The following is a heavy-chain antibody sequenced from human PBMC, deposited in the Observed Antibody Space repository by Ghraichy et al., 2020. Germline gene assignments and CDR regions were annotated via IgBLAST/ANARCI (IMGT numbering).Heavy chain of an antibody. J-gene: IGHJ4*02. CDR2: IYSGGST. CDR1: GFTVSSNY. CDR3: ARSHIVVVTAIQD. D-gene: IGHD2-21*02. Sequence: GGSLRLSCAASGFTVSSNYMSWVRQAPGKGLEWVSVIYSGGSTYYADSVKGRFTISRDNSKNTLYLQMNSLRAEDTAVYYCARSHIVVVTAIQDWGQGTLVTVSS. V-gene: IGHV3-53*01.